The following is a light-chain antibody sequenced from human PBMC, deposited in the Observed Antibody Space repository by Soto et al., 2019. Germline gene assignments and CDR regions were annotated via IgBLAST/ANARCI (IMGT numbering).Light chain of an antibody. CDR2: SDN. CDR3: AAWDDSLNGLV. V-gene: IGLV1-44*01. Sequence: QSVLTQPPSASGTPGQRVTISCSGSSSNIGSNTVSWYQQLPGTAPKLLIYSDNQRPSGVPDRFSVSKSGTSVSLAISGLQSDDEADYYCAAWDDSLNGLVFGGGTKLT. J-gene: IGLJ2*01. CDR1: SSNIGSNT.